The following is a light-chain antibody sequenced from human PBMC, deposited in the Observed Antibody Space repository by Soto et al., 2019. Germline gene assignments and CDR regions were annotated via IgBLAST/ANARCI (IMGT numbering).Light chain of an antibody. CDR3: HQRSTWPPSLT. CDR1: QSVSSY. J-gene: IGKJ4*01. CDR2: HAS. V-gene: IGKV3-11*01. Sequence: EIVLTQSPATLSLSPGERATLSCRASQSVSSYLAWYQQKPGRAPRLLIYHASNRATGIPARFSGSGSGTDFTLTISSLEPEDFAVYYCHQRSTWPPSLTFGGGTKVEIK.